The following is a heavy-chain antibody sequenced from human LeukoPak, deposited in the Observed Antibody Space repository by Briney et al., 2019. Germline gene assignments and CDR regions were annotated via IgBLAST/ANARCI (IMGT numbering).Heavy chain of an antibody. CDR2: INHSANT. V-gene: IGHV4-34*01. D-gene: IGHD5-12*01. CDR1: GGSFSGYY. Sequence: PSETLSLTCVVYGGSFSGYYWTWIRQPPGKGLEWIGEINHSANTHYNPSLKSRVTISLGTSKSQFSLNLSSVTAADTAVFYCARGRYSGFFDYWGQGTLVTVSS. CDR3: ARGRYSGFFDY. J-gene: IGHJ4*02.